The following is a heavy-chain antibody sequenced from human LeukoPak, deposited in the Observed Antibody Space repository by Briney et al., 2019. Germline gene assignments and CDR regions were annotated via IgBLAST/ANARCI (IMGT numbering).Heavy chain of an antibody. CDR2: ISGSGGST. J-gene: IGHJ6*03. CDR3: ARASQNYYYMDV. Sequence: GGSLRLSCAASGFTFSSYAMSWVRQAPGKGLEWVSAISGSGGSTYYADSVKGRFTISRDNSKNTLYLQMNSLRAEDTAVYYCARASQNYYYMDVWGKGTTVTVSS. V-gene: IGHV3-23*01. CDR1: GFTFSSYA.